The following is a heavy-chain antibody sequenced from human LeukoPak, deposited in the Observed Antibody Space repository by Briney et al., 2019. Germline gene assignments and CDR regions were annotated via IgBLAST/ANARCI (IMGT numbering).Heavy chain of an antibody. Sequence: SETLSLTCAVYGGSFSGYYWSWIRQPPGKGLEWIGEINHSGSTNYNPSLKSRVTISVDTSKNQFSLKLSSVTAADTAVYYCARGGIAVAGPRAFDIWGQGTMVTVSS. CDR3: ARGGIAVAGPRAFDI. CDR2: INHSGST. D-gene: IGHD6-19*01. CDR1: GGSFSGYY. J-gene: IGHJ3*02. V-gene: IGHV4-34*01.